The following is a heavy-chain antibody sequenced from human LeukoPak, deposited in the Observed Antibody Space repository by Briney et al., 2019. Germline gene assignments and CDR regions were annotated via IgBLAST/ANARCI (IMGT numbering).Heavy chain of an antibody. V-gene: IGHV3-11*06. CDR2: ISSRTSYT. D-gene: IGHD3-10*01. J-gene: IGHJ4*02. CDR1: GFTFSDYY. CDR3: ARRGGSTATGYYFDY. Sequence: GGSLRLPCAASGFTFSDYYLSWIGQAPGKGLEWVSYISSRTSYTNYADSVKGRFTISRENAKNSLYLHMNSLRGEDTAVYYCARRGGSTATGYYFDYWGQGTLVTVSA.